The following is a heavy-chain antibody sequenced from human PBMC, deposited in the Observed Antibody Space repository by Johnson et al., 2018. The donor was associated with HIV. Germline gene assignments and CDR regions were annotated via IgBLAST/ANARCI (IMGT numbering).Heavy chain of an antibody. D-gene: IGHD5-18*01. J-gene: IGHJ3*02. CDR3: AMGQLWLLDDALDI. CDR2: VPDDGDNK. CDR1: EFTFSNYA. V-gene: IGHV3-30-3*01. Sequence: QMQLVESGGGVVQPGRSLRLSCAASEFTFSNYAMHWVRQAPGKGLEWVAVVPDDGDNKYYADSVKGRFTISRDNSKNTLYLQMNSLRAEDTAIYYCAMGQLWLLDDALDIWGQGTMVTVSS.